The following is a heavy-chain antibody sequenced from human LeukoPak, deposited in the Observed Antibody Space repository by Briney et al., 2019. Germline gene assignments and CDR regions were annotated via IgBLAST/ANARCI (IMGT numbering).Heavy chain of an antibody. Sequence: PSETLSLTCTVSGGSISSYYLSWIRQPPGKGLEWIGYIYYSGSTNYNPSLKSRVTISVDTSKNQFSLKLSSVTAADTAVYYCATWGYYDSSGFRNWGQGTLVTVSS. J-gene: IGHJ4*02. CDR3: ATWGYYDSSGFRN. CDR1: GGSISSYY. CDR2: IYYSGST. D-gene: IGHD3-22*01. V-gene: IGHV4-59*01.